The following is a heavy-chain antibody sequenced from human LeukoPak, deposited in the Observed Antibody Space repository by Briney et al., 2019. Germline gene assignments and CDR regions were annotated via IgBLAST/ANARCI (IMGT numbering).Heavy chain of an antibody. D-gene: IGHD5-12*01. V-gene: IGHV4-59*01. J-gene: IGHJ4*02. Sequence: SETLSLTCTVSGGSISSYYWSWIRQPPGKGLEWIGYIYYSGSTNYNPSLKSRVTISVDTSKNQFSLKLSSVTAADTAVYYCARVIQYSSLDYWGQGTLVTVSS. CDR1: GGSISSYY. CDR2: IYYSGST. CDR3: ARVIQYSSLDY.